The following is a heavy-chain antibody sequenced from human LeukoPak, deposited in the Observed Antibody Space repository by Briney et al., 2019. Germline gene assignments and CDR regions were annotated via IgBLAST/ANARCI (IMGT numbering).Heavy chain of an antibody. CDR1: GFTFSSYA. D-gene: IGHD3-10*01. CDR2: IGGTGVRT. Sequence: GGSLRLSCASSGFTFSSYAMSWVRQAPGKGLEWVSTIGGTGVRTYYADSVKGRFTISRDNSKNTLYLQINSLRAEDTAVYYCAKGMVRGVILKGFDYWGQGTLVTVSS. J-gene: IGHJ4*02. CDR3: AKGMVRGVILKGFDY. V-gene: IGHV3-23*01.